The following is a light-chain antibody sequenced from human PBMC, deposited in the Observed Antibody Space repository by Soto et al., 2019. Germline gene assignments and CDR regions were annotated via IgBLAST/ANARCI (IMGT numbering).Light chain of an antibody. CDR3: QQYNNWPLT. Sequence: EIVMTQSPGTLSLSPGERATLSCRASQSVSSSYLAWYQQKPGQAPRLVIYDIFTRATGVPTRISGSGSGTEFTLTISSLQSEDFAVYYCQQYNNWPLTFGGGTKVDIK. CDR1: QSVSSSY. CDR2: DIF. V-gene: IGKV3D-15*01. J-gene: IGKJ4*01.